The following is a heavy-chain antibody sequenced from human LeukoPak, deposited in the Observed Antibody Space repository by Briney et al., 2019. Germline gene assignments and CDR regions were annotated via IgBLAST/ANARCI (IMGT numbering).Heavy chain of an antibody. Sequence: ASVKVSCKASGYTFTSYAMNWVRQAPGQGLEWMGWINTNTGNPTYAQGFTGRFVFSLDTSVSTAYLQISSLKAEDTAVYYCATYSSGWPNPADLDFWGQGTLVTVSS. J-gene: IGHJ4*02. V-gene: IGHV7-4-1*02. CDR1: GYTFTSYA. CDR3: ATYSSGWPNPADLDF. D-gene: IGHD6-19*01. CDR2: INTNTGNP.